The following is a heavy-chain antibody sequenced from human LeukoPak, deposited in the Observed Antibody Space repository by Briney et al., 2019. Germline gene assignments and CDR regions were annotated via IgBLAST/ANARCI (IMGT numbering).Heavy chain of an antibody. CDR2: VTSGGDSP. Sequence: GGSLRLSCAASGFTFSTFAMTWVRQAPGKGLEWVPSVTSGGDSPFYADSVQGRFTISRDNSKNTLYLQMTSLRADDTAVYYCAKVKPYWYFDLWGRGTLVTVSS. J-gene: IGHJ2*01. CDR1: GFTFSTFA. CDR3: AKVKPYWYFDL. V-gene: IGHV3-23*01.